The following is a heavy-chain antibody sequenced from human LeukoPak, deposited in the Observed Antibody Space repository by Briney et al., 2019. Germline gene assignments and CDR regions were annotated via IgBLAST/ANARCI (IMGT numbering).Heavy chain of an antibody. CDR1: GYTFTSYG. J-gene: IGHJ3*02. CDR3: ARVNYYGSGSYYTPDAFDI. V-gene: IGHV1-18*01. Sequence: ASVKVSCKASGYTFTSYGISWVRQAPGQGLEWMGWINAGNGNTKYSQEFQGRVTITRDTSASTAYMELSSLRSDDTAVYYCARVNYYGSGSYYTPDAFDIWGQGTMVTVSS. CDR2: INAGNGNT. D-gene: IGHD3-10*01.